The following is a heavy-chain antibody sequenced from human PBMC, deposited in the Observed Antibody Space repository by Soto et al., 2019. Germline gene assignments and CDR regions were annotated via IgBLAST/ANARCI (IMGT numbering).Heavy chain of an antibody. D-gene: IGHD3-3*01. CDR1: GFPFSSYS. V-gene: IGHV3-21*01. CDR3: ARGITIFGVVICYGMDV. Sequence: PGGSLRLSCTASGFPFSSYSMNWVRQAPGKGLEWVSSISSSSSYVYYADSVKGRFTISRDNAKNSLYLQMNSLRAEDTAVYYCARGITIFGVVICYGMDVWGQGTTVTVSS. CDR2: ISSSSSYV. J-gene: IGHJ6*02.